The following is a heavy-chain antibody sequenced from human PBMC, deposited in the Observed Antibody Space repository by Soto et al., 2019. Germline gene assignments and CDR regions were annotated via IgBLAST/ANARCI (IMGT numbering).Heavy chain of an antibody. CDR1: GFTFSSYA. Sequence: GGSLRLSCAASGFTFSSYAMHWVRQAPGKGLEWVAVISYDGSNKYYADSVKGRFTISRDNSKNTLYLQMNSLRAEDTAVYYCARVSSSSWYVNYYGMDVWGQGTTVT. D-gene: IGHD6-13*01. CDR3: ARVSSSSWYVNYYGMDV. V-gene: IGHV3-30-3*01. J-gene: IGHJ6*02. CDR2: ISYDGSNK.